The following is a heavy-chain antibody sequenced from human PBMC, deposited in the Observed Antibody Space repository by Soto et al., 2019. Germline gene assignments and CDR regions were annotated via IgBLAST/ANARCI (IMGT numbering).Heavy chain of an antibody. CDR2: ISYDGSNA. J-gene: IGHJ3*02. CDR3: AKSSSSDSAFDI. Sequence: GGSLRLSCAASEFTFSDHGMHWVRQAPGKGLEWVAVISYDGSNAYYSDSVKGRFTISRDNSKNTLYLQMNSLRAEDTAVYYCAKSSSSDSAFDIWGQGTMVTVSS. D-gene: IGHD6-6*01. CDR1: EFTFSDHG. V-gene: IGHV3-30*18.